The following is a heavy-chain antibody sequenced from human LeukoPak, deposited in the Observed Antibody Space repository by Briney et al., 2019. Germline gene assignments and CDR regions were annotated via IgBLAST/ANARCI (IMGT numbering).Heavy chain of an antibody. J-gene: IGHJ3*01. D-gene: IGHD6-19*01. CDR3: AKEDSSAWYAPGCDAFDV. Sequence: QTGGSLRLSCAASGFTFSSHAMSWVRQAPGKGLEWVSVISASAGSTYYADSVKGRFTISRDNSKNAVSLQMSSQRAEDTAVYFCAKEDSSAWYAPGCDAFDVWGQGTRVTVSS. V-gene: IGHV3-23*01. CDR1: GFTFSSHA. CDR2: ISASAGST.